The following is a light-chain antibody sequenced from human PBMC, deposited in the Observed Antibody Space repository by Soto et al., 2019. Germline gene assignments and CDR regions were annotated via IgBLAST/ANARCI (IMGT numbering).Light chain of an antibody. Sequence: QSVLTQPASVSGALGQAITMSSTETIMNVGGYNYLSWYQRLPGQAPKLMIYEVSNRPSGVSNRFSGSKSGNTASMTSSGLQAEDEADYYCSSYTSRGTYVFGTGTKVTVL. CDR2: EVS. CDR1: IMNVGGYNY. J-gene: IGLJ1*01. CDR3: SSYTSRGTYV. V-gene: IGLV2-14*01.